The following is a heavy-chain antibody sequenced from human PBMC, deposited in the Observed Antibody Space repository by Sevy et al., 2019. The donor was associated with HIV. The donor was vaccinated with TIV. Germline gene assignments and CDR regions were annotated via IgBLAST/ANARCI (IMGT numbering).Heavy chain of an antibody. CDR2: ISYDGSNK. J-gene: IGHJ4*02. CDR1: GFTFSSYA. V-gene: IGHV3-30-3*01. CDR3: ARVNSGIVVVISPQYYFDY. Sequence: GGSLRLSCAASGFTFSSYAMHWVRQAPGKGLEWVAVISYDGSNKYYADSVKGRFTISRDKSKNTLYLQMNSLRAEDTAVYYCARVNSGIVVVISPQYYFDYWGQGTLVTVSS. D-gene: IGHD3-22*01.